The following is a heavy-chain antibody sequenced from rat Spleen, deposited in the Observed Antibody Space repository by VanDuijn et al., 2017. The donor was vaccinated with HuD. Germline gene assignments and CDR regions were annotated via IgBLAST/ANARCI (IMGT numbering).Heavy chain of an antibody. V-gene: IGHV5-29*01. J-gene: IGHJ2*01. CDR3: ARRHYGYTDYFDY. CDR1: GFTFSDYY. Sequence: EVQLVESDGGLVQPGRSLKLSCAASGFTFSDYYMAWVRQAPATGLEGVATISYGDSSGHSSTYYRDSVKGRFTISRDNAKSTLSLQMDSLRSEDTATYYCARRHYGYTDYFDYWGQGVMVTVSS. CDR2: ISYGDSSGHSST. D-gene: IGHD1-6*01.